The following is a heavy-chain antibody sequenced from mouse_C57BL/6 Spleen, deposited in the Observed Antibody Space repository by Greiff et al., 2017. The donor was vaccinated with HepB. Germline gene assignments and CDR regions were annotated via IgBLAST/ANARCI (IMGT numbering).Heavy chain of an antibody. CDR3: ASVTYDGYLWYFDV. J-gene: IGHJ1*03. CDR1: GYTFTSYW. Sequence: QVQLQQSGTELVKPGASVKLSCKASGYTFTSYWMHWVKQRPGQGLEWIGNINPSNGGTNYNEKFRSKATLTVDKSSSTAYMQLSSLTSEDSAVYYCASVTYDGYLWYFDVWGTGTTVTVSS. CDR2: INPSNGGT. D-gene: IGHD2-3*01. V-gene: IGHV1-53*01.